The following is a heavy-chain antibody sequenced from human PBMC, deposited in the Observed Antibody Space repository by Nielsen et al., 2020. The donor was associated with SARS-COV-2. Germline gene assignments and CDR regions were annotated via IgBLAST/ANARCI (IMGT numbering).Heavy chain of an antibody. D-gene: IGHD3-10*01. CDR2: INHSGST. Sequence: GSLRLSCTVSGGSISSGSYYWSWIRQPPGKGLEWIGEINHSGSTNYNPSLKSRVTISVDTSKNQFSLKLSSVTAADTAVYYCARGTTMVRGVIIVIPNYYYYYGMDVWGQGTTVTVSS. CDR3: ARGTTMVRGVIIVIPNYYYYYGMDV. J-gene: IGHJ6*02. CDR1: GGSISSGSYY. V-gene: IGHV4-39*07.